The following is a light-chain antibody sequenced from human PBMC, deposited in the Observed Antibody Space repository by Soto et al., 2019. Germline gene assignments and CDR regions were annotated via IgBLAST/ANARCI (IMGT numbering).Light chain of an antibody. CDR2: GAS. CDR1: QSVSSSY. V-gene: IGKV3-20*01. CDR3: QQYGSSQT. J-gene: IGKJ1*01. Sequence: NFLTPDPGHPSLFFGERAHPSWRASQSVSSSYLAWYQQKPGQAPRLLIYGASSRATGIPDRFSGSGSGTDFTLTISRLEPEDFAVYYCQQYGSSQTFGQGTKVDI.